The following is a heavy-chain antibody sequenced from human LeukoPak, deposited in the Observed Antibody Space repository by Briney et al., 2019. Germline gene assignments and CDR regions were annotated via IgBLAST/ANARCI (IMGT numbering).Heavy chain of an antibody. CDR1: GFTFSSYA. Sequence: QTGGSLRLSCAASGFTFSSYAMNWVRQAPGKGLEWVSIISGSAGSTYYADSVKGRFTISRDNSKNTLYLQMNSLRAEDTAVYYCARDQPLLGIAYWGQGTLVTVSS. D-gene: IGHD7-27*01. CDR3: ARDQPLLGIAY. V-gene: IGHV3-23*01. J-gene: IGHJ4*02. CDR2: ISGSAGST.